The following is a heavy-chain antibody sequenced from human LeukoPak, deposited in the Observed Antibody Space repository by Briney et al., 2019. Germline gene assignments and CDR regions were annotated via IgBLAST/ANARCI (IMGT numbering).Heavy chain of an antibody. CDR1: EFTFGRYA. CDR2: IGYDGSNK. D-gene: IGHD3-22*01. CDR3: AKYAAAGAYDRHSEIDS. Sequence: GGSMRLSCTASEFTFGRYAMHWLRLAPGKGLGWVAVIGYDGSNKYSADSLKGQGRFTISKDNSKNTLFLEMNRLRPKDTAVYYCAKYAAAGAYDRHSEIDSWGQGTLVTVSS. J-gene: IGHJ4*02. V-gene: IGHV3-30*02.